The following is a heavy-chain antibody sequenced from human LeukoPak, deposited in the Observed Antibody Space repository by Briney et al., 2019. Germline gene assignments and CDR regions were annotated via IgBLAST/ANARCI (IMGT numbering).Heavy chain of an antibody. CDR2: ISSSSSYI. D-gene: IGHD1-26*01. CDR1: GFTFSSYA. Sequence: SGGSLRLSCAASGFTFSSYAMNWVRQAPGKGLEWVSSISSSSSYIYYADSVKGRFTISRDNAKNSLYLQMNSLRAEDTAVYYCARVGGSAVDAFDIWGQGTMVTVSS. V-gene: IGHV3-21*01. J-gene: IGHJ3*02. CDR3: ARVGGSAVDAFDI.